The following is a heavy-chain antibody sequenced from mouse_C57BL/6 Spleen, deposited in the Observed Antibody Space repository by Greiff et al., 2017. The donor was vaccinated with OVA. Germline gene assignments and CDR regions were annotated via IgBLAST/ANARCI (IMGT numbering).Heavy chain of an antibody. CDR2: INYDGSST. J-gene: IGHJ4*01. CDR1: GFTFSDYY. D-gene: IGHD2-3*01. CDR3: ARDLIDGAMDY. Sequence: EVKLVESEGGLVQPGSSMKLSCTASGFTFSDYYMAWVRQVPEKGLEWVANINYDGSSTYYLDSLKSRFIISRDNAKNILYLQMSSLKSEDTATYYCARDLIDGAMDYWGQGTSVTVSS. V-gene: IGHV5-16*01.